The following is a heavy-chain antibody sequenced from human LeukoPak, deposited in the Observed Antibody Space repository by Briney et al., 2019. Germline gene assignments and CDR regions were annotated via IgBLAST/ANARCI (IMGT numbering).Heavy chain of an antibody. D-gene: IGHD1-26*01. Sequence: GGSLRLSCAASGSTFSSYAMSWVRQAPGKGLEWVSTVSGSGGSTYFADSVRGRFTISRDNSKNTLYLQMNSLRAEDTAVYFCAKESSTSGNHCDYWGQGTLVTVSS. CDR1: GSTFSSYA. CDR3: AKESSTSGNHCDY. J-gene: IGHJ4*02. CDR2: VSGSGGST. V-gene: IGHV3-23*01.